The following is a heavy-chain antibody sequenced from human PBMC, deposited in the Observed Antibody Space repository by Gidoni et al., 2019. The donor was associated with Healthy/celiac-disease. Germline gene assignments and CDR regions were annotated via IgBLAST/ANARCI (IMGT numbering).Heavy chain of an antibody. CDR1: GFSLSNARMG. D-gene: IGHD1-26*01. CDR3: ARILSVGSYYYFDY. CDR2: IFSNDEK. Sequence: QVTLKESGPVLVKPTETLTLTCTVSGFSLSNARMGVSWIRQPPGKALEWLAHIFSNDEKSYSTSLKSRLTISKDTSKSQVVLTMTNMDPVDTATYYCARILSVGSYYYFDYWGQGTLVTVSS. V-gene: IGHV2-26*01. J-gene: IGHJ4*02.